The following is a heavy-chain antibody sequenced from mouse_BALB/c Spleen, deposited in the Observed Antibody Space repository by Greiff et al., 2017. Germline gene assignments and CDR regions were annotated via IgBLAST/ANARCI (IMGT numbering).Heavy chain of an antibody. V-gene: IGHV3-2*02. CDR2: ISYSGST. J-gene: IGHJ3*01. Sequence: EVQLQESGPGLVKPSQSLSLTCTVTGYSITSDYAWNWIRQFPGNKLEWMGYISYSGSTSYNPSLKSRISITRDTSKNQFFLQLNSVTTEDTATYYCALYAPFAYWGQGTLVTVSA. CDR3: ALYAPFAY. CDR1: GYSITSDYA. D-gene: IGHD2-10*02.